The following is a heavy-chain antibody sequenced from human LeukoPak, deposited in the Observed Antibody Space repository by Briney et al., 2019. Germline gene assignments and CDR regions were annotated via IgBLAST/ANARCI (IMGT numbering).Heavy chain of an antibody. CDR2: IYTSGST. Sequence: SETLSLTCTVSGGSISSYYWSWIRQPAGKGLEWIGRIYTSGSTNYKPSLKSRVTMSVDKSKNQFSLKLSSVTAADTAVYYCARNGGEGVGATGNWFDPWGQGTLVTVSS. D-gene: IGHD1-26*01. CDR1: GGSISSYY. V-gene: IGHV4-4*07. CDR3: ARNGGEGVGATGNWFDP. J-gene: IGHJ5*02.